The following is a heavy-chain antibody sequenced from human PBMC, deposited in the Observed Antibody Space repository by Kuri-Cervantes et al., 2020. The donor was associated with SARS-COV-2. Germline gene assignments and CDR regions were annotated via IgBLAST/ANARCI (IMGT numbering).Heavy chain of an antibody. J-gene: IGHJ4*02. CDR3: ASLPGIGAAVAGGNDY. D-gene: IGHD6-19*01. Sequence: GESLKISCAASGFTFSSYAMSWVRQAPGKGLEWVSAISGSGGSTYYADSVKGRFTISRDNSKNTLYLQMNSLRAEDTAVYYCASLPGIGAAVAGGNDYWGQGTLVTVSS. CDR2: ISGSGGST. V-gene: IGHV3-23*01. CDR1: GFTFSSYA.